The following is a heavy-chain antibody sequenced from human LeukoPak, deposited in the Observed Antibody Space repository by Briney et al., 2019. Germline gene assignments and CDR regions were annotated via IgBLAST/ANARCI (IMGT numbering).Heavy chain of an antibody. CDR2: INPSGGST. V-gene: IGHV1-46*01. Sequence: ASVKVSCKASGYTFTSYYMHWVRQAPGQGLEWMGIINPSGGSTSYAQEFQGRVTMTRDTSTSTVYMELSSLRSEDTAVYYCARSERLGELSPLPNYWGQGTLVTVSS. CDR3: ARSERLGELSPLPNY. CDR1: GYTFTSYY. J-gene: IGHJ4*02. D-gene: IGHD3-16*02.